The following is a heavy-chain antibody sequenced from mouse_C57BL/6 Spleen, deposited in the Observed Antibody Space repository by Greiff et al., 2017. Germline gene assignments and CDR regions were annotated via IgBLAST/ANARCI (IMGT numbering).Heavy chain of an antibody. CDR2: IYPGDGDT. J-gene: IGHJ2*01. CDR1: GYAFSSSW. D-gene: IGHD1-1*01. Sequence: VQLQQSGPELVKPGASVKISCKASGYAFSSSWMNWVKQRPGKGLEWIGRIYPGDGDTNYNGKFKGKATLTADKSSSTAYMQLSSLTSEDSAVYFCARSDYGSSCPIDYWGQGTTLTVSS. V-gene: IGHV1-82*01. CDR3: ARSDYGSSCPIDY.